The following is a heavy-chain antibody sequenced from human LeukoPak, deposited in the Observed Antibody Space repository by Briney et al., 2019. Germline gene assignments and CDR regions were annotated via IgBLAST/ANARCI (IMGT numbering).Heavy chain of an antibody. J-gene: IGHJ3*02. D-gene: IGHD4-17*01. V-gene: IGHV4-30-4*02. Sequence: SETLSLTCTVSGGSISSGDYYWSWIRQPPGKGLEWIGYIYYSGSTYYNPSLKSRVTISVDTSKNQFSLKLSSVTAADTAVYYCARGFDYVRAFDIWGQGTMVTVSS. CDR3: ARGFDYVRAFDI. CDR1: GGSISSGDYY. CDR2: IYYSGST.